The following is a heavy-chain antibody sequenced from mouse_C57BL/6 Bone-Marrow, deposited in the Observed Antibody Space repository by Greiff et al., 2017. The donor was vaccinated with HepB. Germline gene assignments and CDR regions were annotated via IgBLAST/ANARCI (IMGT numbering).Heavy chain of an antibody. CDR3: ARGNYYGSSSYAMDY. V-gene: IGHV5-4*03. CDR2: ISDGGSYT. Sequence: EVNLVESGGGLVKPGGSLKLSCAASGFTFSSYAMSWVRQTPEKRLEWVATISDGGSYTYYPDNVKGRFTISRDNAKNNLYLQMSHLKSEDTAMYYCARGNYYGSSSYAMDYWGQGTSVTVSS. CDR1: GFTFSSYA. J-gene: IGHJ4*01. D-gene: IGHD1-1*01.